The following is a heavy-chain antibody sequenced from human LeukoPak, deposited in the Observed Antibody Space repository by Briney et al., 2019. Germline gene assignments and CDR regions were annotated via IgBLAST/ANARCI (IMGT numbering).Heavy chain of an antibody. V-gene: IGHV1-18*01. CDR2: ISAYNGNT. CDR3: ARAESLYGGNLAAAFDI. Sequence: ASVKVSCKASGYTFTSYGISWVRQAPGQGLEWMGWISAYNGNTNYEQKFQGRVTMTTDTSTSTAYMELRSLRSDDTALYYCARAESLYGGNLAAAFDIWGQGTMVTVSP. D-gene: IGHD4-23*01. CDR1: GYTFTSYG. J-gene: IGHJ3*02.